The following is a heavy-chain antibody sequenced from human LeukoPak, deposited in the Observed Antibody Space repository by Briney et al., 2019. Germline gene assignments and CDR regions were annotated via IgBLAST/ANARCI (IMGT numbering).Heavy chain of an antibody. V-gene: IGHV1-18*01. CDR3: ARGSAGYCSSTSCYVKWFDP. CDR1: GYTFTSYG. J-gene: IGHJ5*02. D-gene: IGHD2-2*01. CDR2: ISAYNGNT. Sequence: ASVKVSCKASGYTFTSYGISWVRQAPGQGLEWMGWISAYNGNTNYAQNLQGRVTMTTDTSTSTAYMELRSLRSDDTAVYYCARGSAGYCSSTSCYVKWFDPWGQGTLVTVSS.